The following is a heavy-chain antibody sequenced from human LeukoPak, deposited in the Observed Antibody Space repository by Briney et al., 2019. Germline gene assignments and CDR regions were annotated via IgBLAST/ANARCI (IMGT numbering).Heavy chain of an antibody. Sequence: PSETLSLTCAVYGGSFSGYYWSWIRQPPGKGLEWLWEINYSGSTNYNPSLKSRVTISVDTSKNQFSLKLSYVTTAEPAVYYCARGDILTGYSIAYWCRGNLATVPS. CDR3: ARGDILTGYSIAY. J-gene: IGHJ4*02. CDR1: GGSFSGYY. CDR2: INYSGST. V-gene: IGHV4-34*01. D-gene: IGHD3-9*01.